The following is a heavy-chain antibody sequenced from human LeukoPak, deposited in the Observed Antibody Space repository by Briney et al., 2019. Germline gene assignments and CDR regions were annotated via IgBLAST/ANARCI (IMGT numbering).Heavy chain of an antibody. CDR3: ARAIYSRAWYASDI. CDR1: GGSISSSY. J-gene: IGHJ3*02. CDR2: IFYTGSN. V-gene: IGHV4-59*01. Sequence: PSETLSLTCSVSGGSISSSYWSWIRQAPGKGPEWIGYIFYTGSNDYSPSLKSRVTISVGTSKNQFSLRVNSVTAADTAVYYCARAIYSRAWYASDIWGQGTVVTVSA. D-gene: IGHD6-19*01.